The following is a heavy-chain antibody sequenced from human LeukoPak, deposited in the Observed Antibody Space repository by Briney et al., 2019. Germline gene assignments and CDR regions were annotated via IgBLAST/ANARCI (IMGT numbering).Heavy chain of an antibody. CDR1: GGSISSYY. D-gene: IGHD5-18*01. Sequence: PSETLSLTCTVSGGSISSYYWSWIRQPPGKGLEWIGYIYYSGSTNYNPSLKSRVTISVDTSKNQFSLKLSSVTAADTAVSYFARGAGYSYWQFDHWGQGTLVTGSS. CDR2: IYYSGST. J-gene: IGHJ4*03. CDR3: ARGAGYSYWQFDH. V-gene: IGHV4-59*12.